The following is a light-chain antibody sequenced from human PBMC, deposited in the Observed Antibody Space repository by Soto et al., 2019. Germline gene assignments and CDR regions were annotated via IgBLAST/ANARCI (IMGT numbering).Light chain of an antibody. CDR1: SSNIGAGFD. CDR3: QSCDNILSGVV. CDR2: GNN. J-gene: IGLJ3*02. V-gene: IGLV1-40*01. Sequence: QSVRTQPPSVSGAPGQRVTISCNGSSSNIGAGFDVHWYQRFAGTAPKLLLYGNNSRPSGVPDRFSGSKSDTSASLGITGVQPEDEGEYYCQSCDNILSGVVFGGGTKVTVL.